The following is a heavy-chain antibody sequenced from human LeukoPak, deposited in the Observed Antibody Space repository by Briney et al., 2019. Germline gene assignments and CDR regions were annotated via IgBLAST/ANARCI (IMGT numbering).Heavy chain of an antibody. V-gene: IGHV3-53*01. CDR2: LYSDGNT. Sequence: PGRSLRLSCAASGFTVITNDMTWVRQAPGKGLEWVSVLYSDGNTKYADSVQGRFTISRDNSKNTLYLEMSSLSPDDTAVYYCARGVEPLAANTLAYWGQGTLVTVSS. CDR3: ARGVEPLAANTLAY. D-gene: IGHD1-14*01. CDR1: GFTVITND. J-gene: IGHJ4*02.